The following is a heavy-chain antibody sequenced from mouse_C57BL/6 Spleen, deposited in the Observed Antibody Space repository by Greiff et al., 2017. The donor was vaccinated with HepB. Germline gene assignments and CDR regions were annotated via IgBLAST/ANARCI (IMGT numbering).Heavy chain of an antibody. CDR1: GYTFTSYW. V-gene: IGHV1-55*01. CDR3: ARTTTVVATDY. D-gene: IGHD1-1*01. J-gene: IGHJ2*01. CDR2: IYPGSGST. Sequence: QVQLQQPGAELVKPGASVKMSCKASGYTFTSYWITWVKQRSGQGLEWIGDIYPGSGSTNYNEKFKSKATLTVDTSSSTAYMQLSSLTSEDSAVYYCARTTTVVATDYWGQGTTLTVSS.